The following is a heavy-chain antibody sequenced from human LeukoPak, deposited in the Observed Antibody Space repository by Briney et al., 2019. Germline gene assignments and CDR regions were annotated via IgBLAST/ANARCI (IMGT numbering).Heavy chain of an antibody. CDR1: GGSFSGYY. J-gene: IGHJ4*02. V-gene: IGHV4-34*01. CDR3: ASGRAGYCSSTSCYAGRVDY. CDR2: INHSGST. Sequence: SETLSLTCAVYGGSFSGYYWSWIRQPPGKGLEWIGEINHSGSTNYNPSLKSRVTISVDTSKNQFSLKLSSVTAADTAVYYCASGRAGYCSSTSCYAGRVDYWGQGTLVTVSS. D-gene: IGHD2-2*01.